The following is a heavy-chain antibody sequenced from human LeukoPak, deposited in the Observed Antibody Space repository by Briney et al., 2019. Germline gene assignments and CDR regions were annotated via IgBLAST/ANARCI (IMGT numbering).Heavy chain of an antibody. D-gene: IGHD1-26*01. CDR3: ARRRDLYSGSYYPFDY. J-gene: IGHJ4*02. CDR1: GYSFTSYW. CDR2: IYPGDSDT. Sequence: GESLKVSCKGSGYSFTSYWIGWVRQMPGKGLEWMGIIYPGDSDTRYSPSFQGQVTISADKSISTAYLQWSSLKASDTAMYYCARRRDLYSGSYYPFDYWGQGTLVTVSS. V-gene: IGHV5-51*01.